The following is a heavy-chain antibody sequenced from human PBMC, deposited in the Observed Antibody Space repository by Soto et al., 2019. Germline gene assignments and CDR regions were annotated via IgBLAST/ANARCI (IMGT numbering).Heavy chain of an antibody. V-gene: IGHV3-74*01. CDR2: INVDGRKT. CDR1: GFPFSTYW. Sequence: EVQLVESGGGLVQPGGSLRLSCAASGFPFSTYWMHWVRQAPGKGLVWVSRINVDGRKTSYADSVEGRFTISRDNAKNTLYLQMNSLRTEDTAVYYCARVGVGAYYFDNWGQGSLFTVSS. J-gene: IGHJ4*02. D-gene: IGHD1-26*01. CDR3: ARVGVGAYYFDN.